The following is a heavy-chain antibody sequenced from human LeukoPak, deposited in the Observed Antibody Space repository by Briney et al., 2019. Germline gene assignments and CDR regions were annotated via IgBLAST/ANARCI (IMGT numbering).Heavy chain of an antibody. CDR2: VIPVYGAA. V-gene: IGHV1-69*05. J-gene: IGHJ4*02. Sequence: SMKVSCKAPRGTFSSYALTWVRQPPGKGLGWIGGVIPVYGAANYAQKLQGRVTITTDESTSTAYLELRSLTSDDTAVYYCARSDTVTLNFDLWGQGTLVTVSS. CDR1: RGTFSSYA. CDR3: ARSDTVTLNFDL. D-gene: IGHD4-11*01.